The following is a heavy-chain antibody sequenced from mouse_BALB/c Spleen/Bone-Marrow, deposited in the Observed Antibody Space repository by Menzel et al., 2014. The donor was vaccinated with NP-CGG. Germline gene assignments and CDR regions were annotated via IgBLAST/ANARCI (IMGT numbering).Heavy chain of an antibody. CDR2: ISSGSSTI. D-gene: IGHD2-4*01. V-gene: IGHV5-17*02. Sequence: EVKLVESGGGLVQPGGSRKVSCAASGFTFSSFGMHWVRQAPEKGLEWVAYISSGSSTIYYADTVKGRFTISRDNPKNTLFLQMTSLRSEDTAMYYCARSTMITTGYYYAMDYWGQGNSVTVSS. J-gene: IGHJ4*01. CDR3: ARSTMITTGYYYAMDY. CDR1: GFTFSSFG.